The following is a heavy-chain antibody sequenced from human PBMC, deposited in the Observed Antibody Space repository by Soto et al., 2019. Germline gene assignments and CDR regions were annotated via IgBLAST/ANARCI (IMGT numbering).Heavy chain of an antibody. Sequence: EVQLLESGGGLVQPGGSLRLSCAASGFTFISYAMGWVRQAPGKGLEWVSTISGSGGSTFYADSVKGRLTISKDRYKNTLYLQMHSLRADDTAVYYCAKDRYDGDPGRFDYWGLGTLVTVSS. CDR3: AKDRYDGDPGRFDY. CDR1: GFTFISYA. J-gene: IGHJ4*02. CDR2: ISGSGGST. V-gene: IGHV3-23*01. D-gene: IGHD4-17*01.